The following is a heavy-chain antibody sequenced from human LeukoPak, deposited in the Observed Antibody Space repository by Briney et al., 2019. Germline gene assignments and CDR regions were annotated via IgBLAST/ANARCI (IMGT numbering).Heavy chain of an antibody. CDR1: GGSTSSYY. D-gene: IGHD4-17*01. CDR2: IYTSGST. Sequence: SETLSLTCTVSGGSTSSYYWSWIRQPAGKGLEWIRRIYTSGSTNYNPSLKSRVTMSVDTSKNQFSLKLSSVTAADTAVYYCASEGNTVTTNYYYYYMDVWGKGTTVTVSS. V-gene: IGHV4-4*07. CDR3: ASEGNTVTTNYYYYYMDV. J-gene: IGHJ6*03.